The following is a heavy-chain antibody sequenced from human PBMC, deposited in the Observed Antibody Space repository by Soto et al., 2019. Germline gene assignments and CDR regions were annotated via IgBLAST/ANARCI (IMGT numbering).Heavy chain of an antibody. CDR1: GYTFTSYD. J-gene: IGHJ5*02. CDR3: AIGIKYGDYSRWFDP. V-gene: IGHV1-8*01. D-gene: IGHD4-17*01. CDR2: MNPNSGNT. Sequence: ASVKVSCKASGYTFTSYDINWVRQATGQGLEWMGWMNPNSGNTAYAQKFLGRVTMTRDTSMSTAYMELSSLRSEDTAVYYCAIGIKYGDYSRWFDPWGPGTLVTVSS.